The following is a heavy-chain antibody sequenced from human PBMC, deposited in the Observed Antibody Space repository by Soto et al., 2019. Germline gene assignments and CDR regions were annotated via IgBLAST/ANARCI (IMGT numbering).Heavy chain of an antibody. CDR3: AKVAHSSSWNYYYYGMDV. V-gene: IGHV3-23*01. J-gene: IGHJ6*02. Sequence: PGGSLRLSCAASGFTFSSYAMSWVRQAPGEGLEWVSAISGSGDRTYYADSVKGRFTISRDNSKNTLYLQMNSLRAEDTAVYYCAKVAHSSSWNYYYYGMDVWGQGTTVTVSS. CDR2: ISGSGDRT. D-gene: IGHD6-13*01. CDR1: GFTFSSYA.